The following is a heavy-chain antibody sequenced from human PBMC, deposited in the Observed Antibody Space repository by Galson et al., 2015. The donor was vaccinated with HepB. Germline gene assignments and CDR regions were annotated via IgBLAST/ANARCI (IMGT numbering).Heavy chain of an antibody. CDR2: IKQDGSEK. J-gene: IGHJ6*02. D-gene: IGHD4-17*01. V-gene: IGHV3-7*03. CDR1: GFTFSSYW. CDR3: ARDENTVTTIFSYYCYGMDV. Sequence: SLRLSCAASGFTFSSYWMSWVRQAPGKGLEWVANIKQDGSEKYYVDSVKGRFTISRDNAKNSLYLQMNSLRAEDTAVYYGARDENTVTTIFSYYCYGMDVWGQGTTVTVSS.